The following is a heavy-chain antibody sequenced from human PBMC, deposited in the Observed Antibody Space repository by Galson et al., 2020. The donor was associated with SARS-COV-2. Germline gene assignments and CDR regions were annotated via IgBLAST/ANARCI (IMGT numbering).Heavy chain of an antibody. V-gene: IGHV3-30*04. CDR3: SRGGEWEQPYYFDY. D-gene: IGHD1-26*01. CDR2: ISSDGSNS. Sequence: GGSLRLSCAASGFTFSNYAMHWVRQAPGKGLEWVAVISSDGSNSFYADSLKGRFTISRDNSKSTLYLQMNSPRAEDTAVYYCSRGGEWEQPYYFDYWGQGTKVTGSS. CDR1: GFTFSNYA. J-gene: IGHJ4*02.